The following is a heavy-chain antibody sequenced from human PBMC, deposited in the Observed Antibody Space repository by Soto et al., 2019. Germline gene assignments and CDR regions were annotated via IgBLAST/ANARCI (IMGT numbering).Heavy chain of an antibody. CDR2: IWYDGSNK. J-gene: IGHJ4*02. Sequence: QVQLVESGRGVVQPGRSLRLSCAASGFTFSSYGKHWVRQAPGKGLEWVAVIWYDGSNKYYADSVKGRFTISRDNSKNTLYLQMNSLRAEDTAVYYCARDYAAVADYWGQGTLVTVSS. D-gene: IGHD6-19*01. V-gene: IGHV3-33*01. CDR1: GFTFSSYG. CDR3: ARDYAAVADY.